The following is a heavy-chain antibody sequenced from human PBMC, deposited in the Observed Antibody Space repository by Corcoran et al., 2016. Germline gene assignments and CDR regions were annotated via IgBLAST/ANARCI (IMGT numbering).Heavy chain of an antibody. CDR1: GFTFSSYG. CDR2: ISYDGSSK. V-gene: IGHV3-30*03. CDR3: ASSSSFDY. D-gene: IGHD6-13*01. Sequence: QVQLVESGGGVVQPGRSLRLSCAASGFTFSSYGMHWVRQAPGKGLEWVAVISYDGSSKYYADSVKGRFTISRDNSKNTLYLQMNSLRAEDTAVYYCASSSSFDYWGQGTLVTVSS. J-gene: IGHJ4*02.